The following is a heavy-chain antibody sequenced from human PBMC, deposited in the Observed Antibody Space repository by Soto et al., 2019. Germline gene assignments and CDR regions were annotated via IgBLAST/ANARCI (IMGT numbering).Heavy chain of an antibody. CDR3: ARNTYYDFWSGYYSYFDY. J-gene: IGHJ4*02. D-gene: IGHD3-3*01. CDR2: IVVDSGNT. V-gene: IGHV1-58*01. Sequence: GASVKVSCKASGFTFTSSAVQWVRQARGQRLEWMGWIVVDSGNTNYAQKFQDRVTMTRNMSTSTAYMELSSLRSEDTAVYYCARNTYYDFWSGYYSYFDYWGQGTLVTVSS. CDR1: GFTFTSSA.